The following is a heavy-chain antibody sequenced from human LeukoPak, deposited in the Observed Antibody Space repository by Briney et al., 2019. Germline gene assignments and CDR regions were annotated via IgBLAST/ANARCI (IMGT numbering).Heavy chain of an antibody. CDR3: ARGASWELGEFDY. CDR1: GHSMSRYY. D-gene: IGHD1-26*01. J-gene: IGHJ4*02. V-gene: IGHV4-59*01. CDR2: IYYCGSN. Sequence: SETLSLTCTVSGHSMSRYYWSWLRQPPGEGREGIGYIYYCGSNNYNPSLKSRVTISVDTSKNQFSLKLSSVAAADAALCYCARGASWELGEFDYWGQGTLVTVSS.